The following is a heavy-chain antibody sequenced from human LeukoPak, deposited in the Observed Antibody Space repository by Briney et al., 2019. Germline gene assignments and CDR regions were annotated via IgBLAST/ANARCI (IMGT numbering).Heavy chain of an antibody. V-gene: IGHV4-34*01. CDR1: GGSCDDYY. CDR2: IHPHGIF. Sequence: SETLSLTCDVSGGSCDDYYCRWIRQPPGKGLEWIGEIHPHGIFYYNSSLMSRVTISIDTSKSQFSLRLTSVTAADTAFYYCARGRDRSKAGDHWGQGSLVTVSS. CDR3: ARGRDRSKAGDH. D-gene: IGHD5-24*01. J-gene: IGHJ4*02.